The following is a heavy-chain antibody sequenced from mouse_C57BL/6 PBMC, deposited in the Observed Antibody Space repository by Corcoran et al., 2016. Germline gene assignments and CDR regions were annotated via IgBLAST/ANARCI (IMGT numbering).Heavy chain of an antibody. V-gene: IGHV1-26*01. CDR2: INPNNGGT. Sequence: EVQLQQSGPELVKPGASVKISGKASGYTFTDYYMNWVKQSHGKSLEWIGDINPNNGGTSYNQKFKGKATLTVDKSSSTAYMELRSLTSEDSAVYYCAKESSGFDYWGQGTTLTVSS. CDR1: GYTFTDYY. CDR3: AKESSGFDY. D-gene: IGHD3-2*02. J-gene: IGHJ2*01.